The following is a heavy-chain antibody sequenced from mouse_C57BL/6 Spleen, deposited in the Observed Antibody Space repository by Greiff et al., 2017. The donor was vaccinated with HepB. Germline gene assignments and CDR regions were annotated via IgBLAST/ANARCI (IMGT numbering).Heavy chain of an antibody. J-gene: IGHJ3*01. D-gene: IGHD2-5*01. Sequence: QVHVKQSGAELARPGASVKLSCKASGYTFTSYGISWVKQRTGQGLEWIGEIYPRSGNTYYNEKFKGKATLTADKSSSTAYMELRSLTSEDSAVYFCASPYYSNLFAYWGQGTLVTVSA. CDR2: IYPRSGNT. V-gene: IGHV1-81*01. CDR1: GYTFTSYG. CDR3: ASPYYSNLFAY.